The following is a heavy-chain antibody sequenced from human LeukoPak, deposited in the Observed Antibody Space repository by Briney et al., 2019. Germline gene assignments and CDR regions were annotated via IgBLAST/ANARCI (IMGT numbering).Heavy chain of an antibody. CDR3: AREAPNHYWYYMDV. CDR1: GFTFDVYG. CDR2: INWNGGST. J-gene: IGHJ6*03. V-gene: IGHV3-20*04. Sequence: RAGASPRPSCAASGFTFDVYGMSWVRQAPGKGLEWVSGINWNGGSTGYADSVKGRFTISRDNAKNSLYLQMNSLRAEDTALYYCAREAPNHYWYYMDVWGKRTTVTVS.